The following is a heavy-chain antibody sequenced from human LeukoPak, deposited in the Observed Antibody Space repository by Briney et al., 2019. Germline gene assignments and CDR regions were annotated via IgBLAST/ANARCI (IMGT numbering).Heavy chain of an antibody. D-gene: IGHD3-3*01. J-gene: IGHJ5*02. CDR2: INHSGST. Sequence: SETLSLTCAVYGGSFSGYYWSWIRQPPGKGLEWIGEINHSGSTNYNPSLKSRVTISVDTSKNQFSLKLSSVTAADTAVYYCARHATYYDFWSGYLNWFDPWGQGTLVTVSS. CDR3: ARHATYYDFWSGYLNWFDP. V-gene: IGHV4-34*01. CDR1: GGSFSGYY.